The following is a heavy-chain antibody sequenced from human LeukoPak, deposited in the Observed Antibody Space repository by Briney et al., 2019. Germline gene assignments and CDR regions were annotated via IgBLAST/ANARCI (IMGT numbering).Heavy chain of an antibody. CDR2: ITSSGSSI. V-gene: IGHV3-48*02. CDR3: TRAFRMSDY. Sequence: PGGSLTLSCAASGFTFSSYTMNWVRQAPGKGLEWVSYITSSGSSIYYADSVKGRFTISRDNAKNSVYLEMSSPRDEDTAVYYCTRAFRMSDYWGQGTPVTVSS. CDR1: GFTFSSYT. D-gene: IGHD2-15*01. J-gene: IGHJ4*02.